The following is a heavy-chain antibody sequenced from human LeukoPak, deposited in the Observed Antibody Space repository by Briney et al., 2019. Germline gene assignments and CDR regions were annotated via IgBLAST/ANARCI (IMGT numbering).Heavy chain of an antibody. V-gene: IGHV1-46*03. Sequence: ASVKVSCKASGNTLTSYYMHWVRQAPGQGLEWMRIINPSGGGTTYAQKFQGRVTMTRDTSTSTVYMELSSLRSEDTAVYFCARGRVTFSFSSGLDYWGQGTLVTVSS. J-gene: IGHJ4*02. CDR2: INPSGGGT. CDR1: GNTLTSYY. CDR3: ARGRVTFSFSSGLDY. D-gene: IGHD6-6*01.